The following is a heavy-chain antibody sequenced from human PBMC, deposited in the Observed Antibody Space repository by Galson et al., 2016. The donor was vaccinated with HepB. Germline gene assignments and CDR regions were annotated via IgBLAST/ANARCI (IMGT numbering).Heavy chain of an antibody. J-gene: IGHJ4*02. D-gene: IGHD6-19*01. Sequence: SVKVSCKASGFTFTDSAVQWVRQARGQPLEWIGWIVVGTGDTSYAQKFQERVTITRDKSTSTLYMELSGLRSEDTAVYYCAADVAVPGKLVFDFWGQGTLVTVSS. CDR3: AADVAVPGKLVFDF. CDR1: GFTFTDSA. CDR2: IVVGTGDT. V-gene: IGHV1-58*01.